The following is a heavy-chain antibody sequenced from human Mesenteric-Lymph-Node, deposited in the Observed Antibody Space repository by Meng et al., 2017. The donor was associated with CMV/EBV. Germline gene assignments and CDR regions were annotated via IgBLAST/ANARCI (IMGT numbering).Heavy chain of an antibody. D-gene: IGHD3-9*01. CDR3: ARAHYDILTGYSDYFDY. Sequence: ASVKVSCKASGYTFTSFGISWVRQAPGQGLEWMGWISAYNGNTNYAQKLQGRVTMTTGTSTSTAYMELSSLRSDDTAVYYCARAHYDILTGYSDYFDYWGQGTLVTVSS. CDR2: ISAYNGNT. V-gene: IGHV1-18*01. CDR1: GYTFTSFG. J-gene: IGHJ4*02.